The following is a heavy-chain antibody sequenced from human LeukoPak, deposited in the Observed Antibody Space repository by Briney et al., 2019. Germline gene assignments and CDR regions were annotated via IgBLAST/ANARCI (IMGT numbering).Heavy chain of an antibody. V-gene: IGHV3-21*01. D-gene: IGHD3-22*01. Sequence: GGSLRLSCAASGFTFSSYSMNWVRQAPGKGLERVSSISSSSSYIYYADSVKGRFTISRDNAKNSLYLQMNSLRAEDTAVYYCARERSMYYYDSSGHNFDCWGQGTLVTVSS. CDR3: ARERSMYYYDSSGHNFDC. J-gene: IGHJ4*02. CDR2: ISSSSSYI. CDR1: GFTFSSYS.